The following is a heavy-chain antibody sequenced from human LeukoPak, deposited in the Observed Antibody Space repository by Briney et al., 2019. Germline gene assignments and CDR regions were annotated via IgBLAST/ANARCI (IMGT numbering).Heavy chain of an antibody. V-gene: IGHV3-74*01. D-gene: IGHD1-1*01. CDR1: EFTFSSYW. CDR2: INPDGSFT. J-gene: IGHJ4*02. Sequence: GGSLRLSCTASEFTFSSYWMDWVRHVPGKGLLWVSRINPDGSFTSYADRVKGRFTISRDDAKNTLYLQMNSLTVEDTAVYYCVRDRGWNSFDDWGQGTLVTVSS. CDR3: VRDRGWNSFDD.